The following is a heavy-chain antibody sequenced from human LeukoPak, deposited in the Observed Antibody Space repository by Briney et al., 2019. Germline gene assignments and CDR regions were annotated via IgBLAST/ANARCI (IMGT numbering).Heavy chain of an antibody. V-gene: IGHV3-23*01. J-gene: IGHJ4*02. CDR1: GFTFSSYA. CDR3: ASRQDLGWHYDN. Sequence: GGSLRLSCAASGFTFSSYAMSWVRQAPGKGLEWVSGFSRGGSITNYADSVKGRFTISRDISKNTLYLQMNSLSAEDTAVYYCASRQDLGWHYDNWGQGTLVTVSS. D-gene: IGHD6-19*01. CDR2: FSRGGSIT.